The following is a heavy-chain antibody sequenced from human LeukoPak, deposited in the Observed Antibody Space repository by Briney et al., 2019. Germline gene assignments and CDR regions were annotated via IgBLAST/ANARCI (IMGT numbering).Heavy chain of an antibody. CDR3: ARANDILTGPNWFNS. V-gene: IGHV3-48*01. CDR1: GFTFSSYS. D-gene: IGHD3-9*01. CDR2: ISSSSSTI. Sequence: GGSLRLSCAASGFTFSSYSMNWVRQAPGEGLERVSYISSSSSTIYYADSVKGRFTISRDNAKNSLYLQTNSLRAEDTAVYYCARANDILTGPNWFNSWGQGTLVTVSS. J-gene: IGHJ5*01.